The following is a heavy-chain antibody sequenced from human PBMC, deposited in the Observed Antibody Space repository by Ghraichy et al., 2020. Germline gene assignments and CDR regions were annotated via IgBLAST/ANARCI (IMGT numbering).Heavy chain of an antibody. D-gene: IGHD4-23*01. CDR3: ARDGPATGLYGGILPFDY. CDR1: GFTFSSYS. J-gene: IGHJ4*02. CDR2: ISSSSSTI. V-gene: IGHV3-48*02. Sequence: GGSLRLSCAASGFTFSSYSMNWVRQAPGKGLEWVSYISSSSSTIYYADSVKGRFTISRDNAKNSLYLQMNSLRDEDTAVYYCARDGPATGLYGGILPFDYWGQGTLVTVSS.